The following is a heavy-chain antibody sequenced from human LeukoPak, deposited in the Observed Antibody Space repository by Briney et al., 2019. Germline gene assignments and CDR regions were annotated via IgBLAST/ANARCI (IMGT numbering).Heavy chain of an antibody. CDR1: GYTFTSYD. J-gene: IGHJ4*02. CDR2: MNPNSGNT. D-gene: IGHD2-2*01. Sequence: ASVKVSCKASGYTFTSYDINWVRQATGQGLEWMGWMNPNSGNTGYAQKFQGRVTMTRNTSISTAYMELSSLRSEDTAVYYCARDDLDIVVVPAAISYFDYWGQGTLVTVSS. V-gene: IGHV1-8*01. CDR3: ARDDLDIVVVPAAISYFDY.